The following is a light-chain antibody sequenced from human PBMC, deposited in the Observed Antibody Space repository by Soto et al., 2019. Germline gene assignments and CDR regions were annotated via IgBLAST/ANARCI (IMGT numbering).Light chain of an antibody. V-gene: IGLV2-18*02. Sequence: QSALTQPPSVSGSPGQSVTISCTGTSSDVGSYNRVSWYQQPPGTAPKLMIYDVSNRPSGVPDRFSGSKSGNTASLTISGLQAEDEADYYCCSYTSSNTLVFGGGTKLTVL. CDR2: DVS. CDR3: CSYTSSNTLV. CDR1: SSDVGSYNR. J-gene: IGLJ2*01.